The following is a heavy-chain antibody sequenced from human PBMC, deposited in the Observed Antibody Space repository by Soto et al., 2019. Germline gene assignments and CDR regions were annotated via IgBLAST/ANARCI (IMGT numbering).Heavy chain of an antibody. CDR2: IYTSGTT. CDR1: GGSIIGYY. Sequence: PSVTLSLTCTVSGGSIIGYYWRWIRQPAGKGLEWLGRIYTSGTTNYNPSLKSRITMSVDTSKNQFSLKWSSVTVADTAVYYCARDIAAAGMEDWFDPWGQGTLVTVS. D-gene: IGHD6-13*01. CDR3: ARDIAAAGMEDWFDP. J-gene: IGHJ5*02. V-gene: IGHV4-4*07.